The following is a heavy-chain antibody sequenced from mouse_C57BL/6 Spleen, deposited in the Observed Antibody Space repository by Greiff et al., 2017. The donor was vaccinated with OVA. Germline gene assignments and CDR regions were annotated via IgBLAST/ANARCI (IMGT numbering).Heavy chain of an antibody. CDR1: GYTFTSYW. CDR2: INPSNGGT. Sequence: ESGTELVKPGASVKLSCKASGYTFTSYWMHWVKQRPGQGLEWIGNINPSNGGTNYNEKFKSKATLTVEKSSSTAYMQLSSLTSEDSTVYYCVYSSGYPYYYAMDYWGQGTSVTVSS. J-gene: IGHJ4*01. D-gene: IGHD3-2*02. V-gene: IGHV1-53*01. CDR3: VYSSGYPYYYAMDY.